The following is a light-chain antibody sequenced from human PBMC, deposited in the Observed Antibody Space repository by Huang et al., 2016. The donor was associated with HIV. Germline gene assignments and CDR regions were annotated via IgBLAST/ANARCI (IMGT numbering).Light chain of an antibody. V-gene: IGKV3-15*01. J-gene: IGKJ1*01. CDR2: GAS. CDR3: QQYNNWPRT. CDR1: QNIYSN. Sequence: EIVMTQSPATLSVSPGERAALSCRASQNIYSNLAWYQQKPGQAPRLLIDGASARATGIPARFSGSGSGTEFTLTISSLQSDDFALYFCQQYNNWPRTFGQGTRVEIK.